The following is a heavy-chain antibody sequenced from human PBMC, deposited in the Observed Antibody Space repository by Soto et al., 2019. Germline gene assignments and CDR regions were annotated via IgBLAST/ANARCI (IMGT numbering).Heavy chain of an antibody. J-gene: IGHJ5*02. Sequence: QVQLVQSGAEVKKPGSSVKVSCKASGGTFSSYAISWVRQAPGQGLEWMGGIIPIFGTANYAQKFQGRVTIRADESTSTAYMELSSLRSEDTAVYYCARDLMDYGGNSGWFDPWGQGTLVTVSS. V-gene: IGHV1-69*01. CDR2: IIPIFGTA. CDR1: GGTFSSYA. CDR3: ARDLMDYGGNSGWFDP. D-gene: IGHD4-17*01.